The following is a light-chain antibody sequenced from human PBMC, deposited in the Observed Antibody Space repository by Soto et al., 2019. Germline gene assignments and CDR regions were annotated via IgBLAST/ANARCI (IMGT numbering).Light chain of an antibody. CDR1: SNDVGAYNY. V-gene: IGLV2-11*01. J-gene: IGLJ3*02. Sequence: QSALTQPRSVSGSPGQSVTISCTGTSNDVGAYNYVSWYQQHPGKAPKFMIYDVSKRPSGVPDRFSGSKSGNTASLTISGLQAEDEADYYCCSYAGSFTWVFGGGTKPPS. CDR3: CSYAGSFTWV. CDR2: DVS.